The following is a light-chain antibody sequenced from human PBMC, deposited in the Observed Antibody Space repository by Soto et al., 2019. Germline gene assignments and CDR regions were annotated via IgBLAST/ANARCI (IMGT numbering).Light chain of an antibody. CDR3: QQYDKYSWT. CDR1: QSINSW. J-gene: IGKJ1*01. CDR2: EAS. Sequence: DLQMTQSPSTLSASVGDRVTITCRASQSINSWLAWYQQKPGKAPKLLIYEASSLESGVPSRFGGSGSGTEFTLTITSLQPDDFATYYCQQYDKYSWTFGQGTKVDI. V-gene: IGKV1-5*03.